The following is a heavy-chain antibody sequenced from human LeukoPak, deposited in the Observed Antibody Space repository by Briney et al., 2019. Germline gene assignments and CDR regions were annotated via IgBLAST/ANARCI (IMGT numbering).Heavy chain of an antibody. CDR3: ARADVNRSGFDY. V-gene: IGHV4-30-2*01. CDR1: GGSISSGGYS. J-gene: IGHJ4*02. CDR2: IYHSGST. D-gene: IGHD2/OR15-2a*01. Sequence: PSETLSLTCAVSGGSISSGGYSWSWIRQPPGKGLEWIGYIYHSGSTYYNPSLKRRVTISVDRSKNQFSLKLSSVTAADTAVYYCARADVNRSGFDYWGQGTLVTVSS.